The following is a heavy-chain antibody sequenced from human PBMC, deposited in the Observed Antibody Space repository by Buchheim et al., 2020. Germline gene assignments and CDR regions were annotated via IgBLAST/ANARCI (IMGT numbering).Heavy chain of an antibody. CDR1: GGSFSGYY. CDR2: INHSGST. D-gene: IGHD6-19*01. J-gene: IGHJ4*02. CDR3: ARGRRYSSGWYYFDY. Sequence: QVQLQQWGAGLLKPSETLSLTCAVYGGSFSGYYWSWIRQPPGKGLEWIGEINHSGSTNYNPSLKSRVTISVDTSKHQFSLKLSSVTAADTAVYYCARGRRYSSGWYYFDYWGQGTL. V-gene: IGHV4-34*01.